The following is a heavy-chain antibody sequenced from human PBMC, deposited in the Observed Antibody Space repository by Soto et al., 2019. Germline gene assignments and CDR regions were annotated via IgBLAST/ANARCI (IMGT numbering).Heavy chain of an antibody. J-gene: IGHJ4*01. CDR1: GGSISSGDYY. V-gene: IGHV4-30-4*01. CDR3: ARGGVPGYSYGPPFDY. CDR2: IYYSGST. Sequence: QVQLQESGPGLVKPSQTLSLTCTVSGGSISSGDYYWSWIRQPPGRGPEWIGYIYYSGSTYYNPALKSRVTISVDTSKNQFSLKLRSVTAADTAVYYCARGGVPGYSYGPPFDYWGQGTLVTVSS. D-gene: IGHD5-18*01.